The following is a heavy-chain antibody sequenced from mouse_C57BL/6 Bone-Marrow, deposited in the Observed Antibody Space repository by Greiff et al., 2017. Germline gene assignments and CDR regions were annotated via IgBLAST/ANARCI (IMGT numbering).Heavy chain of an antibody. Sequence: QVHVKQSGAELVKPGASVKMSCKASGYTFTSYWITWVKQRPGQGLEWIGDIYPGSGSTNYNEKFKSKATLTVDTSSSTAYMQLSSLTSEDSAVYYCARGDGYYEGAMDYWGQGTSVTVSS. J-gene: IGHJ4*01. D-gene: IGHD2-3*01. CDR1: GYTFTSYW. V-gene: IGHV1-55*01. CDR3: ARGDGYYEGAMDY. CDR2: IYPGSGST.